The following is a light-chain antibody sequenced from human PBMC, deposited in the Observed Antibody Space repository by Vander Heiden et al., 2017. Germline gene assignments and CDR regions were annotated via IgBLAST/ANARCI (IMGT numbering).Light chain of an antibody. J-gene: IGKJ2*01. CDR3: RQYNSYPYT. V-gene: IGKV1-5*03. CDR1: QSISSW. CDR2: KAS. Sequence: ITCRASQSISSWLAWYQQKPGKAPKLLIYKASSLESGVPSRFSGSGSGTEFTLTISSLQPDDFATYYCRQYNSYPYTFGQGTKLEIK.